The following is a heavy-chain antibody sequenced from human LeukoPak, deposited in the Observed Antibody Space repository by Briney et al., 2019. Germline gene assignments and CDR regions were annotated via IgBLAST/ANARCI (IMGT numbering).Heavy chain of an antibody. V-gene: IGHV4-34*01. CDR1: GGSFSGYY. CDR2: INHSGST. J-gene: IGHJ4*02. D-gene: IGHD3-22*01. Sequence: SETLSLTCAVYGGSFSGYYWSWIRQPPGKGLEWIGEINHSGSTNYNPSLKSRVTISVDTSKNQFSLKLSSVTAADTAVYYCARGFYDSSAFDYWGQGTLVTVSS. CDR3: ARGFYDSSAFDY.